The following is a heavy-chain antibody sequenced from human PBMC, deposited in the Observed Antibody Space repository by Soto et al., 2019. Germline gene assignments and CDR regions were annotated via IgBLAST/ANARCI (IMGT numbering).Heavy chain of an antibody. CDR2: IWYDGSNK. D-gene: IGHD6-13*01. CDR3: ARGGGIAAAVGPFYYYYGMDV. CDR1: GFTFSSYG. Sequence: GSLRISCAAAGFTFSSYGMHWVRPGPGKGLEWVAVIWYDGSNKYYADSVKGRFTISRDNSKNTLYLQMNSLRAEDTAVYYCARGGGIAAAVGPFYYYYGMDVWGQGTTVTVSS. J-gene: IGHJ6*02. V-gene: IGHV3-33*01.